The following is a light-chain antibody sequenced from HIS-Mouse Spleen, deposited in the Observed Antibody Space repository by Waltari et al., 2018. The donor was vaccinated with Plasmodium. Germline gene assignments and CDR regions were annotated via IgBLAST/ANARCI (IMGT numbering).Light chain of an antibody. J-gene: IGKJ1*01. V-gene: IGKV1-5*03. CDR3: QQCNSCSCT. CDR2: KAS. CDR1: QSISSW. Sequence: DIQMSQSPSTLSASVGDRVTITCRASQSISSWLAWYKQKPGKAPKLLIYKASSLESGVPSRFSGSGSGTEFTLTISSLQPDDFAAYYCQQCNSCSCTFGQGTKVEIK.